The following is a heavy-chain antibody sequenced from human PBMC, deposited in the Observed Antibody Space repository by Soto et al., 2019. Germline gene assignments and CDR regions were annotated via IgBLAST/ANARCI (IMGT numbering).Heavy chain of an antibody. J-gene: IGHJ4*02. D-gene: IGHD5-18*01. V-gene: IGHV2-5*02. CDR2: IYWDGDE. CDR3: AQSPRGYSYHFEY. Sequence: QITLKESGPTLVKPTQTLTLTCTFSGFSLSTRGVGVGWFRQPPGKALEWLALIYWDGDEGYSPSLKIRTTTTKDTSKTQVALTRTNMDPVDTATYYCAQSPRGYSYHFEYWGQGTLVTVSS. CDR1: GFSLSTRGVG.